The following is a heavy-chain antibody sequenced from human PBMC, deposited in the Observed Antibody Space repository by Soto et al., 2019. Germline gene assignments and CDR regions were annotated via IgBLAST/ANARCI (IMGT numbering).Heavy chain of an antibody. CDR3: ARGIAVAGTGDYRYYGMDV. CDR1: GFTFSSYG. CDR2: IWYDGSNK. D-gene: IGHD6-19*01. J-gene: IGHJ6*02. V-gene: IGHV3-33*01. Sequence: QVQLVESGGGVVQPGRSLRLSCAASGFTFSSYGMHWVRQAPGKGLEWVAVIWYDGSNKYYADSVKGRFTISRDNSKNTLYLQMNSLRAEDTAVYYCARGIAVAGTGDYRYYGMDVWGQGTTVTVSS.